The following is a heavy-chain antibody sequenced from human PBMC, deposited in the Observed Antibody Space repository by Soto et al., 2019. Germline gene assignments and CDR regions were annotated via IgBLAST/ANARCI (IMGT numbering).Heavy chain of an antibody. V-gene: IGHV3-30*18. D-gene: IGHD2-15*01. CDR1: GFTFSSYS. J-gene: IGHJ6*02. Sequence: QVQLVESGGGVVQPERSLSLSCAASGFTFSSYSIHWVRQAPGKGLEWVAVISYDGSNKYYADSVKGRFSISRDNSKNTLSLQMNSLRPEDTAVYYCAKGGLQYCSGGSCPYYYGLDVWGHGTTVTVSS. CDR3: AKGGLQYCSGGSCPYYYGLDV. CDR2: ISYDGSNK.